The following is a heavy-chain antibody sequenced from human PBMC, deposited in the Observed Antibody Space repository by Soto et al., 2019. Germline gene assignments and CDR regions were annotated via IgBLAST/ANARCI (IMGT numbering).Heavy chain of an antibody. V-gene: IGHV3-74*01. CDR2: INSDASST. J-gene: IGHJ4*02. CDR1: DFTFSAYW. Sequence: GGSLRLSCTASDFTFSAYWMHWVRQAPGKGLVWVSRINSDASSTSYADSVQGRFIISRDNAKNTLYLQMDSLRAEDTAVYWCAGSLTINTLDYWGQGALVTVSS. CDR3: AGSLTINTLDY. D-gene: IGHD3-10*01.